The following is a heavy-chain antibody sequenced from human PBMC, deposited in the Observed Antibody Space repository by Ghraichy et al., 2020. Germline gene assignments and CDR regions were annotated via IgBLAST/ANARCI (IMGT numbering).Heavy chain of an antibody. D-gene: IGHD3-22*01. J-gene: IGHJ3*02. CDR2: ISSSSSYK. CDR1: GFTFTTYT. CDR3: ARDVGTSGYYYDAFDI. V-gene: IGHV3-21*01. Sequence: GGSLRLSCAASGFTFTTYTMNWVRQAPGKGLEWLSSISSSSSYKYFADSVKGRFTISRDNAKNSLYLQMNSLRAEDTAVYYCARDVGTSGYYYDAFDIWGQGTMVTVSS.